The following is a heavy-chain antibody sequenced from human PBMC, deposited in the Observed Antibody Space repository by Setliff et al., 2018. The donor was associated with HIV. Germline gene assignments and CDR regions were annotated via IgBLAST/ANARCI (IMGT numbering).Heavy chain of an antibody. CDR1: GGSISSYY. J-gene: IGHJ4*02. CDR3: ARYDGYKVSFDN. V-gene: IGHV4-59*12. D-gene: IGHD5-18*01. CDR2: IYYSGST. Sequence: SETLSLTCTVSGGSISSYYWSWIRQPPGKGLEWIGYIYYSGSTSYNPSLMGRVTLSIYTSKNQFSLKLSSVTAADTAMYYRARYDGYKVSFDNWGPGTLVTVSS.